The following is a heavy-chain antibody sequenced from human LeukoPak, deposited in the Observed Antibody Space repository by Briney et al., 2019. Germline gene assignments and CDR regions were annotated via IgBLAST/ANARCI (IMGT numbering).Heavy chain of an antibody. CDR3: AKFSASGWPSASLDY. CDR1: GFTFSSYG. Sequence: GGSLRLSCAASGFTFSSYGMHWVRQAPGKGLEWVAVISYDGSNKYYADSVKGRFTISRDNSKNTLYLQMNSLRAEDTAVYYCAKFSASGWPSASLDYWGQGTLVTVSS. D-gene: IGHD6-19*01. J-gene: IGHJ4*02. V-gene: IGHV3-30*18. CDR2: ISYDGSNK.